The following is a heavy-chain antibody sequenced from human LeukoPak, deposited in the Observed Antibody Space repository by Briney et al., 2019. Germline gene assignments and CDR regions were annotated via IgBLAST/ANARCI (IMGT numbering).Heavy chain of an antibody. J-gene: IGHJ4*02. CDR3: ARRTDSSSGQRTPYYFDY. Sequence: PGGSLRLSCAASGFTFSSYAMSWVRQAPGEGLEWVSAISGSGASTYYADSVKGRFTISRDNSKNTLYLQMSSLGAEDTAVYYCARRTDSSSGQRTPYYFDYWGQGTLVTVSS. CDR2: ISGSGAST. D-gene: IGHD6-6*01. V-gene: IGHV3-23*01. CDR1: GFTFSSYA.